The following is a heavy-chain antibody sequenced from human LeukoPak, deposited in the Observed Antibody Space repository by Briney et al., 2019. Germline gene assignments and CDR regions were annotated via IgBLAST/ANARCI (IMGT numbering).Heavy chain of an antibody. CDR2: INPSGGST. CDR1: GYTFTSYY. D-gene: IGHD6-13*01. Sequence: ASVKVSCKASGYTFTSYYMHWVRQAPGQGLEWMGIINPSGGSTSYAQKFQGRVTMTRDMSTSTVYMELSSLRSEDTAVYYCARDKINSSSWRYYFDYWGQGTLVTVSS. V-gene: IGHV1-46*01. J-gene: IGHJ4*02. CDR3: ARDKINSSSWRYYFDY.